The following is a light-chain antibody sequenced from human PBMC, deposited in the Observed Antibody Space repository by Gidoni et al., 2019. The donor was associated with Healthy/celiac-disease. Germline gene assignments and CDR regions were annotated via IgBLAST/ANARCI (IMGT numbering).Light chain of an antibody. J-gene: IGKJ4*01. CDR2: EVS. Sequence: DIVMTHTPLSLSVTPGQPASISCKSSQSLLHSDGKTYLYWYLQKPGQSPQLLIYEVSSRVSGVPDRFSGSGSGTDFTLKISRVEAEDVGVYYCMQGIHLPPAFXGXTKVEIK. CDR3: MQGIHLPPA. V-gene: IGKV2-29*02. CDR1: QSLLHSDGKTY.